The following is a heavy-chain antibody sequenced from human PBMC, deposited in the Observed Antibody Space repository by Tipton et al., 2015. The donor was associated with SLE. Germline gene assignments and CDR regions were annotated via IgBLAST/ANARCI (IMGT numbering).Heavy chain of an antibody. CDR2: INHSGST. CDR1: GGSFSGYY. D-gene: IGHD3-16*01. CDR3: ARDWGQGGGWYFDL. Sequence: TLSLTCAVYGGSFSGYYWSWIRQPPGKGLEWIGEINHSGSTNYNPSLKSRVTISVDTSKNQFSLKLSSVTAADTAVYYCARDWGQGGGWYFDLWGRGTLVTVSS. V-gene: IGHV4-34*01. J-gene: IGHJ2*01.